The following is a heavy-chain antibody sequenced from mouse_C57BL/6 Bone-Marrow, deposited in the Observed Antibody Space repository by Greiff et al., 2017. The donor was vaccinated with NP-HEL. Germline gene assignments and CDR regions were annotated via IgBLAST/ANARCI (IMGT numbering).Heavy chain of an antibody. CDR1: GYAFSSYW. D-gene: IGHD1-1*01. J-gene: IGHJ2*01. Sequence: VQLQQSGAELVKPGASVKISCKASGYAFSSYWMNWVQQRPGKGLEWIGQIYPGDGDTNYNGKFKGKATLTADKSSSTAYMQLSSLTSEDSSVYFWARPFITTVEGLFDYWGQGTTLTVSS. CDR3: ARPFITTVEGLFDY. V-gene: IGHV1-80*01. CDR2: IYPGDGDT.